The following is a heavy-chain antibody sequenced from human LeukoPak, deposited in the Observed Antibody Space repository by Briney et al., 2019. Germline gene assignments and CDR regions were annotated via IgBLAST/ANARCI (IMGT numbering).Heavy chain of an antibody. CDR3: ATALGCSSGFVD. CDR2: FDPEDGET. J-gene: IGHJ4*02. V-gene: IGHV1-24*01. D-gene: IGHD6-19*01. Sequence: GASVKVSCKVSGYTLTELSMHWVRQAPGKGLEWMGGFDPEDGETIYAQKFQGRVTMTEDTSTDTAYMELSSLRSEDTAVYYCATALGCSSGFVDWGQGTLVTVSS. CDR1: GYTLTELS.